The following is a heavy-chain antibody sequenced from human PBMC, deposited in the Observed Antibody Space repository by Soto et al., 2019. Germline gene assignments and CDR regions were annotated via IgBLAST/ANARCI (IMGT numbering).Heavy chain of an antibody. Sequence: ASGKVSCKASGYVFISYGISWVRQAPGQGLEWMGWISRHNGNTHYAQKFQGRVTMTTDASTSTAYMELRSLRSDDTAVYYCVRDLDGSGSYYTDYWGQGTLVPVSS. CDR1: GYVFISYG. CDR3: VRDLDGSGSYYTDY. CDR2: ISRHNGNT. J-gene: IGHJ4*02. V-gene: IGHV1-18*01. D-gene: IGHD3-10*01.